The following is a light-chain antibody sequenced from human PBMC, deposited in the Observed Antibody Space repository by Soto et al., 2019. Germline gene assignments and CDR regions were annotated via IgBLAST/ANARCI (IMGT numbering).Light chain of an antibody. J-gene: IGLJ1*01. CDR2: SNN. Sequence: QSALTQPPSASGTPGERVTISFFGNSSKKGSNTVNWYQQLPGTAPKLLIYSNNQRPSGVPDRFSGSKSGTSASLAISGLQSEDEADYYCAAWDDSLNGLYVFGTGTKVTVL. V-gene: IGLV1-44*01. CDR3: AAWDDSLNGLYV. CDR1: SSKKGSNT.